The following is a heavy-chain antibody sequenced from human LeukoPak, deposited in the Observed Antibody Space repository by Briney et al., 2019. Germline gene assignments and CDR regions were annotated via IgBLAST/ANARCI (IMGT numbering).Heavy chain of an antibody. V-gene: IGHV5-51*01. D-gene: IGHD3-22*01. CDR1: GYSFTSYW. J-gene: IGHJ3*02. CDR2: IYPGDSDT. CDR3: ARITYYYDSSGYYYDAFDI. Sequence: GESLKISCKGSGYSFTSYWMGWVRQMPGKGLEWMGIIYPGDSDTRYSPSFQGQVTISADKSISTAYLQWSSLKASDTAMYYCARITYYYDSSGYYYDAFDIWGQGTMVTVSS.